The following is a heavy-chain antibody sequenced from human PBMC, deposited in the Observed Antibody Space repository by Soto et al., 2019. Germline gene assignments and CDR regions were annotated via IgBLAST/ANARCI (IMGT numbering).Heavy chain of an antibody. CDR2: MQPSSGRT. D-gene: IGHD1-26*01. CDR1: GYSFTSLD. Sequence: QVQLVQSGADVREPGASVKVSCKASGYSFTSLDINWVRQTNGQGLEWMGWMQPSSGRTGYAQKFQCRVTMTRDTSINTAYMELSSLTSDDTAFYYCARVVTAGVDYWGQGPLVTVSS. J-gene: IGHJ4*02. V-gene: IGHV1-8*01. CDR3: ARVVTAGVDY.